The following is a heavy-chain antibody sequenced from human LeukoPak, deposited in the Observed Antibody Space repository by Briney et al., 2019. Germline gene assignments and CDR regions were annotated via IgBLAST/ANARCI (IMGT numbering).Heavy chain of an antibody. CDR1: GGSFSVYY. CDR3: ARVAVRFLEWLLPGGWFDP. CDR2: INHSGST. D-gene: IGHD3-3*01. J-gene: IGHJ5*02. V-gene: IGHV4-34*01. Sequence: SETLSLTCAVYGGSFSVYYWSWIRQPPGKGLEWIGEINHSGSTNYNPSLKSRVTISVDTSKNQFSLKLSSVTAADTAVYYCARVAVRFLEWLLPGGWFDPWGQGTLVTVSS.